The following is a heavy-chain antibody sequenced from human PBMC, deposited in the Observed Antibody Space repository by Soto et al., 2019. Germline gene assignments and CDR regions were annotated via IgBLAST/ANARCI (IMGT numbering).Heavy chain of an antibody. CDR1: GGSISSSNW. Sequence: QVQLQESGPGLVKPSGTLSLTCAVSGGSISSSNWWSWVRQPPGKGLEWIGEIYHSGSTNYNPSLNSRVTISVDKSKNHFSLKLSSVTAADTAVYFCARYYSGSTPVYWGQGTLVTVSS. V-gene: IGHV4-4*02. J-gene: IGHJ4*02. CDR2: IYHSGST. CDR3: ARYYSGSTPVY. D-gene: IGHD1-26*01.